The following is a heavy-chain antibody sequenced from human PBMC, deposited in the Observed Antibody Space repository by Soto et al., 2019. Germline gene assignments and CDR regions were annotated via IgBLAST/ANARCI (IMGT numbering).Heavy chain of an antibody. V-gene: IGHV2-5*02. CDR2: IYWDDDK. CDR1: GFSLSSNGVG. CDR3: AHRSLYRGSWNSGWFDS. Sequence: SGPTLVNPTQTLTLTCSFSGFSLSSNGVGVGWIRQAPGKALEWLAFIYWDDDKRYSPSLKSRLSIIKDTSINQVFLIMTTVDPVDSATYYCAHRSLYRGSWNSGWFDSWGQGILVTVSS. D-gene: IGHD6-13*01. J-gene: IGHJ5*01.